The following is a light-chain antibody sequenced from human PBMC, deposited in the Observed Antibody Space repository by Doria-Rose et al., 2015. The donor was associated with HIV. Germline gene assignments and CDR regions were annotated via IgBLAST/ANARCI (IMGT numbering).Light chain of an antibody. CDR1: QSFSSTY. Sequence: EIVLTQSPGTLSLSPGERATLSCRASQSFSSTYLAWYQQKPGQAPSLLIYDGSTRATGIPGRFSASASGTDFTLTINRLEPEDFALYYCHQYGTSWTFGQGTKVEV. J-gene: IGKJ1*01. V-gene: IGKV3-20*01. CDR3: HQYGTSWT. CDR2: DGS.